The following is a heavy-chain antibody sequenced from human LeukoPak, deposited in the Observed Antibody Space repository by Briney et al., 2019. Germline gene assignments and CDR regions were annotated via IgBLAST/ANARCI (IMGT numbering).Heavy chain of an antibody. CDR2: IIPIFATA. Sequence: SVKVSCKAFGSTFSSYSITWVRQAPGQGLEWMGGIIPIFATANYAQKFQDRVTITADESTSTAYMEVSSLRSEDTAVYYCARDFKYSSSSGDYWGQGTLVTVSS. CDR3: ARDFKYSSSSGDY. CDR1: GSTFSSYS. V-gene: IGHV1-69*13. J-gene: IGHJ4*02. D-gene: IGHD6-6*01.